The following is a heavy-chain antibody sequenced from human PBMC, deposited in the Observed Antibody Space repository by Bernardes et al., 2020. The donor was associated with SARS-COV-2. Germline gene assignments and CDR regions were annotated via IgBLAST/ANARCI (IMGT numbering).Heavy chain of an antibody. V-gene: IGHV1-2*02. J-gene: IGHJ3*01. CDR2: IHPNSGDT. CDR3: AAVTWSQRDGFDF. CDR1: GYTFTGYY. Sequence: VKVSCKASGYTFTGYYMHWVRQAPGQGLEWMGWIHPNSGDTNYAQTFKGRVTMTRDTSISTAYMELSALTSDDTAVYYCAAVTWSQRDGFDFWGQGTVVTVSS. D-gene: IGHD1-26*01.